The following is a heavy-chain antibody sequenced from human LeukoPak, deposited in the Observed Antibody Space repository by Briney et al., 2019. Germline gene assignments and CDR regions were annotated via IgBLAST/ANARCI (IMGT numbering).Heavy chain of an antibody. CDR2: IYYSGST. J-gene: IGHJ4*02. D-gene: IGHD1-26*01. Sequence: SETLSLTCTVSGGSISSGGYYWSWIRQHPGKGLEWIGYIYYSGSTYYNPSLKSRVTISVDTSKNQFSLKLSSVTAADTAVYYCARGVIVGAPDHFDYWGQGTLVTVSS. CDR3: ARGVIVGAPDHFDY. CDR1: GGSISSGGYY. V-gene: IGHV4-31*03.